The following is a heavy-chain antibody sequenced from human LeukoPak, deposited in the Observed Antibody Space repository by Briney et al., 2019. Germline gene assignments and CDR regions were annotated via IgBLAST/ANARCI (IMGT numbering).Heavy chain of an antibody. D-gene: IGHD3-9*01. CDR1: GFTFTSSA. Sequence: TSVKVSCKASGFTFTSSAMQWVRQARGQRLEWIGWIVVGSGNTNYAQKFQERVTITRDMSTSTAYMELSSLRSEDTAVYYCARGGLRYFDWLVPPYNWFDPWGQGTLVTVSS. CDR2: IVVGSGNT. J-gene: IGHJ5*02. V-gene: IGHV1-58*02. CDR3: ARGGLRYFDWLVPPYNWFDP.